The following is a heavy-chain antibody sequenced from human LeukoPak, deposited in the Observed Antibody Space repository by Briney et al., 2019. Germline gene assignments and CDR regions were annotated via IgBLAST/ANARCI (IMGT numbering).Heavy chain of an antibody. V-gene: IGHV3-23*01. Sequence: GGSLRLSCAASVFTFSSYAMSCVRQAPGKGLEWVSTIGGGGESTYYADSVKGRFTISRDNSKNTVYLQMNSPRAEDTAVYYCAKVLSGSQYYWGQETLVTVFS. J-gene: IGHJ4*02. D-gene: IGHD1-26*01. CDR1: VFTFSSYA. CDR2: IGGGGEST. CDR3: AKVLSGSQYY.